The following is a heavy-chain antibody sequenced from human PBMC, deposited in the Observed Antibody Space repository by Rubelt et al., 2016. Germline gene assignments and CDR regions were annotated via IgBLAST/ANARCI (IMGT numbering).Heavy chain of an antibody. V-gene: IGHV4-4*02. CDR3: ARDDATRTYCGGDCYLGVVDY. J-gene: IGHJ4*02. CDR1: GGSISSSNW. Sequence: QVQLQESGPGLVKPSGTLSLTCAVSGGSISSSNWWSWVRQPPGKGLEWIGSIYHSGSTYYNPSLKGRVTISLYTSKNHFSLRLGSWTAADTAVYYCARDDATRTYCGGDCYLGVVDYWGQGTLVTVSS. CDR2: IYHSGST. D-gene: IGHD2-21*01.